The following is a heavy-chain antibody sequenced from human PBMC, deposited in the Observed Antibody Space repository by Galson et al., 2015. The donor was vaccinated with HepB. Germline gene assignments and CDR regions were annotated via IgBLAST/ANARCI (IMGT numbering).Heavy chain of an antibody. Sequence: SVKVSCKASGYTFTGYYMHWVRQAPGQGLEWMGWINPNSGGTNYAQKFQGRVTMTRDTSISTAYMELSRLRSDDTAVYYCARDPRWGELRRDYWGQGTLVTVSS. V-gene: IGHV1-2*02. CDR3: ARDPRWGELRRDY. D-gene: IGHD1-7*01. J-gene: IGHJ4*02. CDR2: INPNSGGT. CDR1: GYTFTGYY.